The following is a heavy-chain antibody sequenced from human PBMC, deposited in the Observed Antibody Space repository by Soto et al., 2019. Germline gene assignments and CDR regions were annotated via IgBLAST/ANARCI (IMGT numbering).Heavy chain of an antibody. D-gene: IGHD3-9*01. V-gene: IGHV4-59*01. J-gene: IGHJ5*02. CDR1: GGSISSYY. Sequence: SETLSLTCTVSGGSISSYYWSWIRQPPGKGLEWIGYIYYSGSTNYNPSLKSRVTISVDTSKNQFSLKLSSVTAADTAVYYCAREVNYDILTGYFRSYNWFDPWGQGTLVTVSS. CDR3: AREVNYDILTGYFRSYNWFDP. CDR2: IYYSGST.